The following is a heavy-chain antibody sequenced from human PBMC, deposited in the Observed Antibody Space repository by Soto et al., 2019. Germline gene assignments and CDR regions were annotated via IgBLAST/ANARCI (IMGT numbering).Heavy chain of an antibody. CDR3: ARVSSSWGLVNYFDY. CDR2: IYYSGST. V-gene: IGHV4-61*01. Sequence: QVQLQESGPGPVKPSETLSLTCTVSGGSVSSGSYYWSWIRQPPGKGLECIGYIYYSGSTNYNPSLKSRVTISVDTSKNQFSLKLSSVTAADTAVYYCARVSSSWGLVNYFDYWGQGTLVTVSS. J-gene: IGHJ4*02. D-gene: IGHD6-13*01. CDR1: GGSVSSGSYY.